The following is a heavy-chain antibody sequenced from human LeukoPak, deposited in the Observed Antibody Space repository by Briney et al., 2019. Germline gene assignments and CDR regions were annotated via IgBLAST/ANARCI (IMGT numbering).Heavy chain of an antibody. CDR2: TYYRSKWYN. Sequence: GLEXLGRTYYRSKWYNDYAVSVKSRITINPDTSKNQFSLQLNSVTPEDTAVYYCARSGIAAAGDYWGQGTLVTVSS. V-gene: IGHV6-1*01. J-gene: IGHJ4*02. CDR3: ARSGIAAAGDY. D-gene: IGHD6-13*01.